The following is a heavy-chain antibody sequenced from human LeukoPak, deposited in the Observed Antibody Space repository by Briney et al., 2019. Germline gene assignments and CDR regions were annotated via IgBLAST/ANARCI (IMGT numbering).Heavy chain of an antibody. CDR2: ISAYNGNT. CDR1: GYSYSSYA. CDR3: ARDITIFGVVIRNWFDP. Sequence: ASVKVSCKASGYSYSSYAINWVRQAPGQGLEWMGWISAYNGNTNYAQKLQGRVTMTTDTSTSTAYMELRSLRSDDTAVYYCARDITIFGVVIRNWFDPWGQGTLVTVSS. D-gene: IGHD3-3*01. J-gene: IGHJ5*02. V-gene: IGHV1-18*01.